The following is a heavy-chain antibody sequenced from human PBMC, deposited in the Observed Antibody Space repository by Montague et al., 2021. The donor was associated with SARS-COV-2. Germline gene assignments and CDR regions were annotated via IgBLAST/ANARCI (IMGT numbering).Heavy chain of an antibody. D-gene: IGHD2-21*01. CDR1: SGSIISSGYY. Sequence: SETLSLTCSVSSGSIISSGYYWGWIRQPPGKGLEWIGFIFYNGSTKYNPSLKRRVSISLDTSKNQSSLKLSSVTAADTAVYYCARQDAWAYCGDECYRGWFDSWGQGTLATVSS. J-gene: IGHJ5*01. CDR3: ARQDAWAYCGDECYRGWFDS. CDR2: IFYNGST. V-gene: IGHV4-39*07.